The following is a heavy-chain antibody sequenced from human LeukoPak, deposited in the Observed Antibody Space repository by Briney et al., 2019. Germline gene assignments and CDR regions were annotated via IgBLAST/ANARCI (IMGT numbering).Heavy chain of an antibody. CDR1: GYTFTSHY. Sequence: ASVTVSCKASGYTFTSHYMHWVRQAPGPGVEWMGIINPSGGSTSYAQKFQGRVTMTRDRSMSTVYMEQSSLRYEDTAGYYFARVGKDCYNVFDYSGARALGTVSS. CDR2: INPSGGST. V-gene: IGHV1-46*01. CDR3: ARVGKDCYNVFDY. D-gene: IGHD5-24*01. J-gene: IGHJ4*02.